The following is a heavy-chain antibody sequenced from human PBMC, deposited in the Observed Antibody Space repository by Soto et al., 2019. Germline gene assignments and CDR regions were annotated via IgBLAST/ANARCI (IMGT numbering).Heavy chain of an antibody. Sequence: GASVEVSCKASGYTFTSYDINWVRQATGQGLEWMGWMNPNSGNTGYAQKFQGRVTMTRNTSISTAYMELSSLRSEDTAVYYCARGRFLEWLNWFDPWGQGTLVTVSS. D-gene: IGHD3-3*01. J-gene: IGHJ5*02. V-gene: IGHV1-8*01. CDR3: ARGRFLEWLNWFDP. CDR2: MNPNSGNT. CDR1: GYTFTSYD.